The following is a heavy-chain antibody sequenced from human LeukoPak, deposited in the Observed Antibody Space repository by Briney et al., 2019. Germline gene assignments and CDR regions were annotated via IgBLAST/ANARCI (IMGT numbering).Heavy chain of an antibody. V-gene: IGHV3-66*01. CDR3: AREYCGGNCYSTTRGAFDI. Sequence: GGFLRLSCAASKFTFSSYWMHWVRQAPGRGLEWVSLIQSGGSTYYTDSVKGRFTISRDTSKNTLYLQMNSLRAEDTAVYHCAREYCGGNCYSTTRGAFDIWGQGTMVTVSS. D-gene: IGHD2-21*02. J-gene: IGHJ3*02. CDR2: IQSGGST. CDR1: KFTFSSYW.